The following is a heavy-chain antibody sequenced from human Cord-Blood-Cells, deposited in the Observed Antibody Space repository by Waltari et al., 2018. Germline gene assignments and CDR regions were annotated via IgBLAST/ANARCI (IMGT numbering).Heavy chain of an antibody. CDR2: ISYDGSNK. CDR1: GFPFSSYG. CDR3: AKDWHYGSGSYYDY. D-gene: IGHD3-10*01. V-gene: IGHV3-30*18. Sequence: QVQLVESGGGVVQPGRPLRLSCAASGFPFSSYGMHWVRQAPGKGPEWVAVISYDGSNKYYADSVKGRFTISRDNSKNTLYLQMNSLRAEDTAVYYCAKDWHYGSGSYYDYWGQGTLVTVSS. J-gene: IGHJ4*02.